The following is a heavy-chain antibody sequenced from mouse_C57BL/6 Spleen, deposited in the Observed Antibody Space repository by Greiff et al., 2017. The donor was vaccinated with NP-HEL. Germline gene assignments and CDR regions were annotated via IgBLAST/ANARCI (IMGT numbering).Heavy chain of an antibody. CDR3: AREGYYDPAWFAY. CDR1: GYTFTSYW. V-gene: IGHV1-64*01. J-gene: IGHJ3*01. CDR2: IHPNSGRT. D-gene: IGHD2-4*01. Sequence: QVQLQQSGAELVKPGASVKLSCKASGYTFTSYWMHWVKQRPGQGLEWIGMIHPNSGRTNYNEKFKSKATLTVDKSSSTAYMQHSSLTSEDSAVYYCAREGYYDPAWFAYWGQGTLVTVSA.